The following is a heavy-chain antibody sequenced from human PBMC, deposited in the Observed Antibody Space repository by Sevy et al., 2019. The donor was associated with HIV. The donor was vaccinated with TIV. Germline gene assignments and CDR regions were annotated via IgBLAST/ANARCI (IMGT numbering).Heavy chain of an antibody. CDR2: INPSGCST. J-gene: IGHJ6*02. CDR3: ACGGEVAVGATVSGIDF. Sequence: ASVKVSCKASGYTFTSYYIHWVRQAPGQGLEWMGIINPSGCSTSYEKKFQGRVTMTRHTSTSTDYMEMSSLRYGDTDVNYWACGGEVAVGATVSGIDFWGQGTTVTVSS. D-gene: IGHD2-15*01. CDR1: GYTFTSYY. V-gene: IGHV1-46*01.